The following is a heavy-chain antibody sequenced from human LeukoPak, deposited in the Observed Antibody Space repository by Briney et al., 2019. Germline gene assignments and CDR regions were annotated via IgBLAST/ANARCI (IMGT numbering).Heavy chain of an antibody. D-gene: IGHD3-22*01. J-gene: IGHJ4*02. CDR2: INHSGSS. CDR1: GGSFSGYY. CDR3: ARPRNSYYFDSSGYWFD. Sequence: SETLSLTCAVYGGSFSGYYWSWIRQPPGKGLEWIGEINHSGSSNYNPSLKSRVTISVDTSKNQFSLKLSSVTAADTAVYYCARPRNSYYFDSSGYWFDWGQGALVTVSS. V-gene: IGHV4-34*01.